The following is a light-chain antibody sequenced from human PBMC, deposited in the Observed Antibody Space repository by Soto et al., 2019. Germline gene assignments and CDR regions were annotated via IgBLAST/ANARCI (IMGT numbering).Light chain of an antibody. J-gene: IGKJ4*01. V-gene: IGKV2-28*01. Sequence: DIVTTQSPLSLPVTPGEPASISCKSSQSLLHNNGYNYLDGYLQKPWQSPQLLIYLGSNRTSGVPDRFSGSGSATDFTLKISRVEAEDVGVYYCMPALQTLTCGGGTKVEIK. CDR2: LGS. CDR3: MPALQTLT. CDR1: QSLLHNNGYNY.